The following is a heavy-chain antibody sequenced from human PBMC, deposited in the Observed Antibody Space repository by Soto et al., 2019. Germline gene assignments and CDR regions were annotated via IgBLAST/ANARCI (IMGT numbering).Heavy chain of an antibody. CDR2: IYGGGST. CDR1: GFTVSSKY. D-gene: IGHD6-13*01. V-gene: IGHV3-66*01. Sequence: EVQLVESGGGLVQPGGSLRLSCAASGFTVSSKYMSWVRQAPGKGLEWVSLIYGGGSTFFADSVKGRFTISRDNSKNTLYLQMNSLRVEDTAVYYCAGDRYTSTWYTHWGQGTLVTVSS. J-gene: IGHJ4*02. CDR3: AGDRYTSTWYTH.